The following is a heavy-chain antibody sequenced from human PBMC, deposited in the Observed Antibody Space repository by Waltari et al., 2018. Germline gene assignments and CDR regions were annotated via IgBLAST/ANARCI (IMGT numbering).Heavy chain of an antibody. CDR3: ARVWGRGYLDY. CDR1: GFNFNNYN. CDR2: LSGDGNTI. D-gene: IGHD3-16*01. J-gene: IGHJ4*02. Sequence: VRLVESGGDLVRPGESLRLSCATSGFNFNNYNMNWVRQAPGKGLGWLSYLSGDGNTIYYADSVRGRFTVSRDDARDSVYLQVNSLRADDTALYFCARVWGRGYLDYWGQGTLVTVSS. V-gene: IGHV3-48*01.